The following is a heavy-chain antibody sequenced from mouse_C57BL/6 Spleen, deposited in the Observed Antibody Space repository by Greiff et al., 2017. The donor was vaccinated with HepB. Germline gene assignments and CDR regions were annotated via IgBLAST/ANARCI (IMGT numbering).Heavy chain of an antibody. D-gene: IGHD6-1*01. CDR3: ARWASTGYYAMDY. J-gene: IGHJ4*01. CDR2: IYPGSGNT. CDR1: GYTFTDYY. V-gene: IGHV1-76*01. Sequence: VQLQQSGAELVRPGASVKLSCKASGYTFTDYYINWVKQRPGQGLEWIARIYPGSGNTYYNEKFKGKATLTAEKSSSTAYMQLSSLTSEDSAVYFCARWASTGYYAMDYWGQGTSVTVSS.